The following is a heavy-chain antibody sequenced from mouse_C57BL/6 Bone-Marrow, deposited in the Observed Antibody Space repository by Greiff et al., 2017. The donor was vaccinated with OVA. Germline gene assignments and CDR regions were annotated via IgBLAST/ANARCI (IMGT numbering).Heavy chain of an antibody. CDR1: GFTFSSYG. V-gene: IGHV5-6*01. D-gene: IGHD1-1*01. CDR3: ARQRYCTVFAY. Sequence: VQLKESGGDLVKPGGSLKLSCAASGFTFSSYGMSWVRQTPDKRLEWVATISSGGSYTYYPDSVKGRFTLARDNAKNTLYLQMSSLKSEDTAMYYCARQRYCTVFAYWGQGTLVTVSA. J-gene: IGHJ3*01. CDR2: ISSGGSYT.